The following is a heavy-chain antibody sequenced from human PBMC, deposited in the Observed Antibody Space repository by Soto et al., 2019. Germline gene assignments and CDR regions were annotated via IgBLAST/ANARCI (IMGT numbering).Heavy chain of an antibody. CDR2: INHSGST. J-gene: IGHJ4*02. V-gene: IGHV4-34*01. Sequence: QVQLQQWGAGLLKPSETLSLTCAVYGGSFSGYYWSWIRQPPGKGLEWIGEINHSGSTNYNPSLKSRVTISVDTSKNQFSLKLSSVTAADTAVYYCARGRIPATTDYWGQGTLVTVSS. CDR3: ARGRIPATTDY. D-gene: IGHD2-2*01. CDR1: GGSFSGYY.